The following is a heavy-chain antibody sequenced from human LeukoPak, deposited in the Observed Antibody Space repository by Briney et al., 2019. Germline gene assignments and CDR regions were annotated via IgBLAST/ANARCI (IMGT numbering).Heavy chain of an antibody. CDR1: GFTFSSYW. CDR3: ARVRGDGFDHDRYDAFDL. V-gene: IGHV3-7*03. D-gene: IGHD6-25*01. CDR2: IKQDESEK. Sequence: PGGSLRLSCAASGFTFSSYWMSWVRQAPGKGLEWVANIKQDESEKYYVDSVKGRFTISRDNAKNSLYLQMNSLRDEDTAVYCCARVRGDGFDHDRYDAFDLWGQGTMVTVSS. J-gene: IGHJ3*01.